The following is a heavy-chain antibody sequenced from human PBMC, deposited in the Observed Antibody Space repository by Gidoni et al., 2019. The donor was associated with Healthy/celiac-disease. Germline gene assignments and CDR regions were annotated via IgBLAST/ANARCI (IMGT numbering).Heavy chain of an antibody. D-gene: IGHD3-10*01. CDR1: VGTFSIYD. Sequence: HVQLVQSVAEVSKPGSSVNVACKASVGTFSIYDFSWVRQAPGQGLEWMGGIIPIFGTANYAQKFQGRVTITADESTSTAYMERSSLRSEDTAVYDCARGYGSGTCDYYGMDVWGQGTTVTVSS. V-gene: IGHV1-69*01. J-gene: IGHJ6*02. CDR2: IIPIFGTA. CDR3: ARGYGSGTCDYYGMDV.